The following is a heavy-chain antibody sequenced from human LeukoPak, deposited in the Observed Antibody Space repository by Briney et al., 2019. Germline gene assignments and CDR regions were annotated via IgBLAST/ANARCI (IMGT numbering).Heavy chain of an antibody. CDR3: ARARYSGSYYVPLLYYYYYMDV. J-gene: IGHJ6*03. Sequence: PGGSLRLSCAASGFTFSSYWMSWVRQAPGKGLEWVANIKQDGSEKCYVDSVKGRFTISRDNAKNSLYLQMNSLRAEDTAVYYCARARYSGSYYVPLLYYYYYMDVWGKGTTVTVSS. CDR2: IKQDGSEK. CDR1: GFTFSSYW. V-gene: IGHV3-7*01. D-gene: IGHD1-26*01.